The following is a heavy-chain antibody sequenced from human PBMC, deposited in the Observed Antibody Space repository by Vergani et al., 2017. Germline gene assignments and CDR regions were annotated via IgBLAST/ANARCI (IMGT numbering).Heavy chain of an antibody. D-gene: IGHD3-22*01. CDR3: ASERALLSYYYDSSGIPIMTSYYYGMDV. J-gene: IGHJ6*02. CDR2: ISSSSSTI. CDR1: GFTFSSYS. V-gene: IGHV3-48*01. Sequence: EVQLLESGGGLVQPGGSLRLSCAASGFTFSSYSMNWVRQAPGKGLEWVSYISSSSSTIYYADSVKGRFTISRDNAKNSLYLQMNSLRAEDTAVYYCASERALLSYYYDSSGIPIMTSYYYGMDVWGQGTTVTVSS.